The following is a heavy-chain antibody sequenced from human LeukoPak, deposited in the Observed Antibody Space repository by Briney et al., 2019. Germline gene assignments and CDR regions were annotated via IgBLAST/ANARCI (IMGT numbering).Heavy chain of an antibody. D-gene: IGHD3-3*01. V-gene: IGHV4-34*01. CDR1: GGSFSGYY. J-gene: IGHJ3*02. CDR2: INHSGST. CDR3: ARGSPYYDFWSGYHRDAFDI. Sequence: SETLSLTCAVYGGSFSGYYWSWIRQPPGKGLEWIGDINHSGSTNYNPSLKSRVTISVDTSKNQFSLKLSSVTAADTAVYYCARGSPYYDFWSGYHRDAFDIWGQGTMVTVSS.